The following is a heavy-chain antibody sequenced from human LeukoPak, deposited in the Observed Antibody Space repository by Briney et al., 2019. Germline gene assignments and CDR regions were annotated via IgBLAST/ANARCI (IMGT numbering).Heavy chain of an antibody. CDR3: ARDPLRCSSTSCYAGVDY. CDR1: GYTFTGYY. Sequence: SVKVSCKASGYTFTGYYMHWVRQAPGQGLEWMGGIIPIYGTTNYAQKFQGRVTITADKSTSTAYMELSSLRSEDTAVYYCARDPLRCSSTSCYAGVDYWGQGTLVTVSS. D-gene: IGHD2-2*01. CDR2: IIPIYGTT. V-gene: IGHV1-69*06. J-gene: IGHJ4*02.